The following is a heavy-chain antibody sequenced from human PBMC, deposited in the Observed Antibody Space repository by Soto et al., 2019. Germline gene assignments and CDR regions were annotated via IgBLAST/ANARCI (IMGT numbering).Heavy chain of an antibody. D-gene: IGHD3-22*01. CDR1: GYTFTSYG. Sequence: ASVKVSCKASGYTFTSYGINWVRQATGQGLEYMGWMNPNSGNTAYVQKFQGRVTITADTSMSTAYMELSSLRSEDTAVYYCARGSDYDSSGYYYSWFDPWGQGTLVTVSS. J-gene: IGHJ5*02. V-gene: IGHV1-8*03. CDR3: ARGSDYDSSGYYYSWFDP. CDR2: MNPNSGNT.